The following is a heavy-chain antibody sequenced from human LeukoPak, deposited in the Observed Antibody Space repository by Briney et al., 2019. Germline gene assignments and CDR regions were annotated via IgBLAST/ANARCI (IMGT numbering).Heavy chain of an antibody. CDR3: ARGGFSCGGDCYVDY. CDR1: GGSFIPYY. D-gene: IGHD2-21*02. V-gene: IGHV4-34*01. CDR2: INHSGST. J-gene: IGHJ4*01. Sequence: SETLSLTCAVYGGSFIPYYWSWIRQPPGKGLEWIGEINHSGSTNYNPSLKSRVTISVDTSKTQFSLKLSSVTAADTAVYYCARGGFSCGGDCYVDYWGHGTLVTVSS.